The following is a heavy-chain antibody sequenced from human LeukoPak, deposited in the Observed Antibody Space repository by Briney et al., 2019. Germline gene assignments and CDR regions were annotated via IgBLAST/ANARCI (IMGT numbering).Heavy chain of an antibody. J-gene: IGHJ4*02. Sequence: GGSLRLSCAASGCTFTSYSMNWVRQAPGKGLEWVSSISSSSSDIYYADSVKGRFTISRDNAKNSLYLQMNSLRAEDTAVYYCARTPYCTNGVCYNRYYFDYWGQGTLVTVSS. D-gene: IGHD2-8*01. CDR1: GCTFTSYS. CDR2: ISSSSSDI. V-gene: IGHV3-21*01. CDR3: ARTPYCTNGVCYNRYYFDY.